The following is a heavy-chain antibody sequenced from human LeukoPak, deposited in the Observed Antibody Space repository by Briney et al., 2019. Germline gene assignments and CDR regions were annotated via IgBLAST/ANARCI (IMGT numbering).Heavy chain of an antibody. CDR3: AIFFCFGAVFTYLDY. D-gene: IGHD4/OR15-4a*01. CDR1: GYTFTSYA. V-gene: IGHV7-4-1*02. CDR2: INTNTGHP. Sequence: ASVKVSCKASGYTFTSYAMGWVRQAPGHGLEWMGWINTNTGHPTYAQGFTGRFVFSLDTSVSTAYLQISSLEAEDTAVYYCAIFFCFGAVFTYLDYGAKEPLVTVS. J-gene: IGHJ4*02.